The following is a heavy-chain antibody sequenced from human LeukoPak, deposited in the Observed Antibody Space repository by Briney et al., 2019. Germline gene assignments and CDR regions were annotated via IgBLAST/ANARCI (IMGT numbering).Heavy chain of an antibody. D-gene: IGHD7-27*01. V-gene: IGHV4-4*07. Sequence: SETLSLTCTVSGDSVSSYYWSWIRQPAGKGLEWIAIIYNSGGTNYNPSLKSRVTISRDTSKNQFSLTLTSVTAADTAVYYCASDLTVPPYNWFDPWGQGTLVTVSS. CDR1: GDSVSSYY. CDR3: ASDLTVPPYNWFDP. J-gene: IGHJ5*02. CDR2: IYNSGGT.